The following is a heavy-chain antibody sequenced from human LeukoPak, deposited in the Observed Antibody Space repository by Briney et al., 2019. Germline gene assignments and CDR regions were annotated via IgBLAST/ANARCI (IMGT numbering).Heavy chain of an antibody. V-gene: IGHV3-30*18. CDR2: ISYDGSNK. Sequence: GGSLRLSCAASGFTFSSYSMNWVRQAPGKGLEWVAVISYDGSNKYYADPVKGRFTISRDNSKNTLYLQMNSLRAEDTAVYYCAKSFSFTIFGVVTDYWGQGTLVTVSS. D-gene: IGHD3-3*01. J-gene: IGHJ4*02. CDR3: AKSFSFTIFGVVTDY. CDR1: GFTFSSYS.